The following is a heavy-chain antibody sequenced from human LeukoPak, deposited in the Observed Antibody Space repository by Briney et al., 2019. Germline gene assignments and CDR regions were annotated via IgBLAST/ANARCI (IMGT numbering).Heavy chain of an antibody. CDR2: IYHSGGP. V-gene: IGHV4-30-4*01. CDR1: GGFISSDGYY. J-gene: IGHJ5*02. D-gene: IGHD2-2*01. CDR3: ARRLTQYDCFDP. Sequence: SETLSLTCTVSGGFISSDGYYWSWIRQPPGKGLEWIGNIYHSGGPYYNPSLKSRVVMSVDTSKNQFSLHLNSVTPEDTAVYYCARRLTQYDCFDPWGQGILVTVSS.